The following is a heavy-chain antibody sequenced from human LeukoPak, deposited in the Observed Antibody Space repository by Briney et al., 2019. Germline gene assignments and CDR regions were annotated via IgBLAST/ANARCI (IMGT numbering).Heavy chain of an antibody. V-gene: IGHV3-74*01. CDR2: INSDGSST. CDR1: GFTFSSYW. D-gene: IGHD5-24*01. Sequence: GGCLTLSCAASGFTFSSYWMHWVRQAPGKGLVWVSRINSDGSSTIDADSVKGRFTISRDNAKNTLYLQMNSLRAEDTAVYYCARVEMATVDYWGQGTLVTVSS. J-gene: IGHJ4*02. CDR3: ARVEMATVDY.